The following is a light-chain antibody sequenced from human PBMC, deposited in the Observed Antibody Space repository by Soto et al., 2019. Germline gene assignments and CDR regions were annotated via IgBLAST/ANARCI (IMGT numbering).Light chain of an antibody. J-gene: IGKJ5*01. Sequence: DIGLTQSAGTLYLSPGDRATLSCRASQSVSSGYLAWYQQKPGQAPRLLIYGASTRATGIPARFSGSGSGTEFTLTISSLQSEDFAVYYCQQYNNWPPITFGQGTRLEIK. V-gene: IGKV3-15*01. CDR1: QSVSSGY. CDR2: GAS. CDR3: QQYNNWPPIT.